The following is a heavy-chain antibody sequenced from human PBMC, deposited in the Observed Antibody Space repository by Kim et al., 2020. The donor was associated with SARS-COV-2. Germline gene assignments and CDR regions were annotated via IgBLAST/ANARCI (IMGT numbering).Heavy chain of an antibody. Sequence: GGSLRLSCAASGFTFSGYWMHWVRQGPGKGLVWVSRINGDGSSTIHADSVKGRFTISRDNAKNTLYLQMNSLRAEDTAVYYCVRAGWGYCSGGRCNTGGGFDYWGQGILGTVSS. J-gene: IGHJ4*02. CDR3: VRAGWGYCSGGRCNTGGGFDY. D-gene: IGHD2-15*01. CDR2: INGDGSST. V-gene: IGHV3-74*01. CDR1: GFTFSGYW.